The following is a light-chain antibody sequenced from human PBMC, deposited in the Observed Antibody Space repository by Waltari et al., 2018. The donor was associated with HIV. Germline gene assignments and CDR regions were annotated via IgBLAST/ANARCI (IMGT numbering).Light chain of an antibody. CDR3: ASYGDTNRVL. CDR1: SSDVGGYEY. J-gene: IGLJ6*01. V-gene: IGLV2-8*01. Sequence: QSALTQPPSASGSLGQSVTISCTGTSSDVGGYEYVSWYQHHPDNAPKLIIYEVNKRPSGVPDRFSGSKSDNTASLTVAGLQDDDEAHYYCASYGDTNRVLFGGGTRVTVL. CDR2: EVN.